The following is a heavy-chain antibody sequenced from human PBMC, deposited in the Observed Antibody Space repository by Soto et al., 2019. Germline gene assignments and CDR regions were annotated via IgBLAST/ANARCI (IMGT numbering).Heavy chain of an antibody. CDR2: IYYSGST. J-gene: IGHJ6*02. D-gene: IGHD3-3*01. Sequence: SETRSLTCTVSGGSISSGGYYWSWIRQHPGKGLEWIGYIYYSGSTYYNPSLKSRVTISVDTSKNQFSLKLSSVTAADTAVYYCARETSTIFGVVIDTYYGMDVWGQGTTVTVSS. CDR1: GGSISSGGYY. CDR3: ARETSTIFGVVIDTYYGMDV. V-gene: IGHV4-31*03.